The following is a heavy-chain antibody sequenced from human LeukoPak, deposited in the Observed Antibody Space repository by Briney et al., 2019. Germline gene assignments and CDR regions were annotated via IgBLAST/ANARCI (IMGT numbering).Heavy chain of an antibody. CDR3: ARGVGLYSSGWYEGWFDP. CDR1: GGSFSGYY. Sequence: SETLSLTCAVHGGSFSGYYWSWIRRPPGKGLEWIGEINHSGSTNYNPSLKSRVTISVDTSKNQFSLKLSSVTAADTAVYYCARGVGLYSSGWYEGWFDPWGQGTLVTVSS. D-gene: IGHD6-19*01. J-gene: IGHJ5*02. CDR2: INHSGST. V-gene: IGHV4-34*01.